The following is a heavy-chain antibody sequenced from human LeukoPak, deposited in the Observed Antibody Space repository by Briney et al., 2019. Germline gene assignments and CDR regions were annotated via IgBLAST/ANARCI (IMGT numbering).Heavy chain of an antibody. D-gene: IGHD1-1*01. V-gene: IGHV4-59*01. CDR3: ASGTVQLEAGGWFDP. CDR2: IYYSGST. Sequence: SETLSLTCTVSGGSISSYYWSWIRQPPGKGLEWIGYIYYSGSTNYNPSLKSRVTISVDTSKNQFSPKLSSVTAADTAVYYCASGTVQLEAGGWFDPWGQGTLVTVSS. CDR1: GGSISSYY. J-gene: IGHJ5*02.